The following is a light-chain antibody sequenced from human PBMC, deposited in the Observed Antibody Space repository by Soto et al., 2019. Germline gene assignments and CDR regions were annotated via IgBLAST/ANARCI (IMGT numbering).Light chain of an antibody. CDR1: QSISSW. Sequence: DIPITQTPSSLSASFGDRPTLNFRASQSISSWLVWYQQKPGKAPKLLIYDASSLESGVPSRFSGSGSGTEFTLTISSLQPEDFAVYYCQQYYNWPRTFGQGTKVDIK. J-gene: IGKJ1*01. CDR2: DAS. V-gene: IGKV1-5*01. CDR3: QQYYNWPRT.